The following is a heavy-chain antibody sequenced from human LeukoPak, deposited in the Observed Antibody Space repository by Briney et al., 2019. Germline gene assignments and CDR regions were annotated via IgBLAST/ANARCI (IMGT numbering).Heavy chain of an antibody. CDR3: ARDFGPRLYAFDV. D-gene: IGHD3-16*01. Sequence: GGSLRLSCAASGFTFSSYSMNWVRQAPGKGLEWLSYISVSSRNVIDYADSVKGRFTISRDDAKISLYLQMNSLRAEDTAVYFCARDFGPRLYAFDVWGQGTMITVSS. J-gene: IGHJ3*01. CDR1: GFTFSSYS. V-gene: IGHV3-48*04. CDR2: ISVSSRNVI.